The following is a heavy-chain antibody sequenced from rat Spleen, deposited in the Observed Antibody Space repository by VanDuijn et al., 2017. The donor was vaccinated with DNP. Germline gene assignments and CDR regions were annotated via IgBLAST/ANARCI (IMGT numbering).Heavy chain of an antibody. CDR2: ISYDGSST. Sequence: EEQLLESGGDLVQPGGSLRLSCIASGFTFNNFWMTWVRQAPKKGLEWVATISYDGSSTYYRDSVKCRFTISRDNAKSTLNLQMDSLRSEDTATYYCTTDHYSSYIYFDYWGQGVMVTVSS. D-gene: IGHD1-2*01. CDR3: TTDHYSSYIYFDY. J-gene: IGHJ2*01. CDR1: GFTFNNFW. V-gene: IGHV5-20*01.